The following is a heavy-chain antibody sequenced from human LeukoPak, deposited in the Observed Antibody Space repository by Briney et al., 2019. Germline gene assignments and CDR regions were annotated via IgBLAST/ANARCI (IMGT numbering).Heavy chain of an antibody. V-gene: IGHV3-30*19. CDR1: GFTFSTYG. J-gene: IGHJ4*02. D-gene: IGHD6-19*01. CDR3: ARDLAVAGKGS. CDR2: ISYDGSNK. Sequence: PGTSLRLSCTASGFTFSTYGMHWVRQAPGKGLEWVAVISYDGSNKYYADSVKGRFTISRDNSKNTLYLQMNSLRAEDTAVYYCARDLAVAGKGSWGQGTLVTVSS.